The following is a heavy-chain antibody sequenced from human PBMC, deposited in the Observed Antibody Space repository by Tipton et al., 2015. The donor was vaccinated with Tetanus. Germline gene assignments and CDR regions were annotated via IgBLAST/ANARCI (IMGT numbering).Heavy chain of an antibody. D-gene: IGHD5-12*01. CDR3: ARVGFGYSGYHFYGY. Sequence: LRLSCAASGFTVSSNYMSWIRQPPGKGLEWIGYIYYSGSTNYNPSLKSRVTISVDTSKNQFSLKLSSVTAADTAVYYCARVGFGYSGYHFYGYWGQGTLVTVSS. CDR1: GFTVSSNY. J-gene: IGHJ4*02. V-gene: IGHV4-59*02. CDR2: IYYSGST.